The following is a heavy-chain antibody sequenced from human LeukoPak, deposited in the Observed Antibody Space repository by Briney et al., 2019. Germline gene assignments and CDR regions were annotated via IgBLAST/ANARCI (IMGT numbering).Heavy chain of an antibody. J-gene: IGHJ5*02. Sequence: ASVKVSCKASGYTFTSYGISWVRQAPGQGLEWMGWISAYNGNTNYAQKLQGRVTMTTDTSTSTAYMELSSLRSEDTAVYYCARGARDITGTAPSPFDPWGQGTLVTASS. CDR3: ARGARDITGTAPSPFDP. V-gene: IGHV1-18*01. D-gene: IGHD1-20*01. CDR1: GYTFTSYG. CDR2: ISAYNGNT.